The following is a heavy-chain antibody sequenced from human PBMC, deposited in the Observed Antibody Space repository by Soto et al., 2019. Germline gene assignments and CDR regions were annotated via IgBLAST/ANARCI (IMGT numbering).Heavy chain of an antibody. CDR3: ARSDIVVVVAAYYYGMDV. D-gene: IGHD2-15*01. Sequence: QVQLVQSGAEVQKPGSSVKVSCKASGGTFSSYAISWVRQAPGQGLEWMGGIIPIFGTANYAQKFQGRVTITADESTSTAYMELSSLRSEDTAVYYCARSDIVVVVAAYYYGMDVWGQGTTVTVSS. V-gene: IGHV1-69*01. CDR2: IIPIFGTA. J-gene: IGHJ6*02. CDR1: GGTFSSYA.